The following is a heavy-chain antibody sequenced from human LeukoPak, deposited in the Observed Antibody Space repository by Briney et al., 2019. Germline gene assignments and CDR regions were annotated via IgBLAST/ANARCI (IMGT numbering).Heavy chain of an antibody. D-gene: IGHD6-13*01. CDR3: AVWYTSSWSFDY. Sequence: SGGSPRLSCAASGFTFSNYGMHWVRQAPGKGLEWVAVIWYDGSDKYYADSVKGRFTISRDNSKNTLYVQMNSLRAEDTAVYYCAVWYTSSWSFDYWGQGTLVTVSS. CDR2: IWYDGSDK. J-gene: IGHJ4*02. CDR1: GFTFSNYG. V-gene: IGHV3-33*08.